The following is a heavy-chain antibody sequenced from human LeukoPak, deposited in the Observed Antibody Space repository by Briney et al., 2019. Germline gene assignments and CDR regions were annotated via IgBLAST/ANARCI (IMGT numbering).Heavy chain of an antibody. CDR3: AAPSDSRNFFDY. Sequence: GGSLRLSCAASRFTFTNYAMNWVRQAPGRGLEWVSSISSNSDYIYYADSVKGRFTISRDNAKNSLYLQMNSLRADGTAVYYCAAPSDSRNFFDYWGQGTLVTVSS. J-gene: IGHJ4*02. CDR1: RFTFTNYA. CDR2: ISSNSDYI. V-gene: IGHV3-21*01.